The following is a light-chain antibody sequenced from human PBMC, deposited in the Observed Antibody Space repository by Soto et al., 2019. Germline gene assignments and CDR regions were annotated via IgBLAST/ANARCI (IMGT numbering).Light chain of an antibody. CDR3: QRYGSSPLIT. J-gene: IGKJ5*01. CDR1: QSVTSK. V-gene: IGKV3-20*01. CDR2: GAS. Sequence: ETVLTQSPVTLPASLGGRATLSCRASQSVTSKLAWYQQKPGQAPRLVIYGASSRATGIPARFSGSGSGTDFTLTISRLEPEDFAVYFCQRYGSSPLITFGQGTRLEIK.